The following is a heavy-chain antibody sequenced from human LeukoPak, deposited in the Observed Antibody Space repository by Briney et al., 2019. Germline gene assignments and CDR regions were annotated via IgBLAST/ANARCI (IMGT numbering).Heavy chain of an antibody. CDR1: GFTFSSYS. CDR2: SSSTSTYI. J-gene: IGHJ3*02. Sequence: ESLRLFCAASGFTFSSYSMNWLRKAPGKSLEWGTSSSSTSTYIYYADSVKGRFTISRDNAKNSLYLQMNRLRAEDTAVYYCARALPSPLYSGSYAESFDIWGQGTMVTVS. V-gene: IGHV3-21*01. D-gene: IGHD1-26*01. CDR3: ARALPSPLYSGSYAESFDI.